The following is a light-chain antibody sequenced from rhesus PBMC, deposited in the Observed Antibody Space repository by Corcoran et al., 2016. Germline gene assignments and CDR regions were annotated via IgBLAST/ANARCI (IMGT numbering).Light chain of an antibody. V-gene: IGKV3-10*01. CDR2: GAS. Sequence: QVILTQSPASLSLSPGERATLSCRASQSVSSYLAWYQQKPGQAPRLLIYGASSRATGLPDRFSGGGAGTDFTRTINSLEPEDVVVYHCYQHSSGYSFGQGTKVEIK. CDR1: QSVSSY. CDR3: YQHSSGYS. J-gene: IGKJ2*01.